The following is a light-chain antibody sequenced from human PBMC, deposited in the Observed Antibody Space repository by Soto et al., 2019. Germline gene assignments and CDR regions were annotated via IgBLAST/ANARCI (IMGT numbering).Light chain of an antibody. Sequence: EIVLTHSPGTPSFSPGERATLSCRASQSVSSSSLAWYQQKRGQAPRLLIYGASSRATGIPDRFSGGGSGTDFTLTISRLEPEDFAVYYCQVSGRSALYTFGQGTRLEIK. V-gene: IGKV3-20*01. CDR1: QSVSSSS. CDR3: QVSGRSALYT. CDR2: GAS. J-gene: IGKJ2*01.